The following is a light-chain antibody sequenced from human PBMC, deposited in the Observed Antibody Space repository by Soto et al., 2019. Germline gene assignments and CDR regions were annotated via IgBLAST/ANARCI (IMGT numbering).Light chain of an antibody. CDR1: SSDVGDYNY. V-gene: IGLV2-8*01. CDR2: EVS. CDR3: SSYAGSNKLGV. Sequence: QSVLTQPPSASGSPGQSVTISCTGTSSDVGDYNYVSWYQQHPGKAPKLMIYEVSKRPSGVPDRFSGSKSGNTASLTVSGLQAEDEADYYCSSYAGSNKLGVFGTGTKVTVL. J-gene: IGLJ1*01.